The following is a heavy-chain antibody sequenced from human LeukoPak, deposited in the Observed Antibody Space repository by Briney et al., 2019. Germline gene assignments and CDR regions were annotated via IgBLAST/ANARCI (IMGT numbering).Heavy chain of an antibody. D-gene: IGHD6-13*01. CDR2: IYYSGST. V-gene: IGHV4-39*01. CDR1: GGSISSSSYY. J-gene: IGHJ4*02. CDR3: ARQRGSSWYSDY. Sequence: SETLSLTCTVSGGSISSSSYYWGWIRQPPGKGLEWIGSIYYSGSTYYNPSLKSRVTISVDTSKNQFSLKLSSVTAADTAVYYSARQRGSSWYSDYWGQGTLVTVSS.